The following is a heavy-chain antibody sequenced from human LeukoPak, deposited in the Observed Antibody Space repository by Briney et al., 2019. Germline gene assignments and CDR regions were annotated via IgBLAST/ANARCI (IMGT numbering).Heavy chain of an antibody. V-gene: IGHV4-30-4*08. Sequence: LRLSCAASGFTVSSNYMSWVRQPPGKGLEWIGYIYYSGSTYYNPSLKSRVTISVDTSKNQFSLKLSSVTAADTAVYYCARMVVGLGELSLSFDYWGQGTLVTVSS. CDR1: GFTVSSNY. CDR3: ARMVVGLGELSLSFDY. J-gene: IGHJ4*02. CDR2: IYYSGST. D-gene: IGHD3-16*02.